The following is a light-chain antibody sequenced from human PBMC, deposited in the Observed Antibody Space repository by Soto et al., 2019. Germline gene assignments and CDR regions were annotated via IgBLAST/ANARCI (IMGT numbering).Light chain of an antibody. Sequence: DVQMTQSPSSLSASVGDRVTITCRASQGIAPYLAWFQQKPGKVPKLLIYAASTLQSGVPSRFSGSGSGTDFTLTISSLPPGDVATYYCQKYNSAPLTFGGETKVEIK. J-gene: IGKJ4*01. CDR1: QGIAPY. V-gene: IGKV1-27*01. CDR2: AAS. CDR3: QKYNSAPLT.